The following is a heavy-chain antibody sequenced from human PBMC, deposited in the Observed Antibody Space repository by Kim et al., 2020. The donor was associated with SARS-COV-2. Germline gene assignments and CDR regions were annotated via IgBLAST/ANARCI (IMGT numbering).Heavy chain of an antibody. J-gene: IGHJ6*02. Sequence: GGSLRLSCAASGFIFNNHWMHWVRQAPGEGLEWVADIKGDGSAKYYANSLRGRFTISRDNAQNTLYLQMDSLRAEDTAVYYCARQSTASQAMDVWGQGTTVTVSS. CDR3: ARQSTASQAMDV. CDR1: GFIFNNHW. V-gene: IGHV3-7*03. CDR2: IKGDGSAK.